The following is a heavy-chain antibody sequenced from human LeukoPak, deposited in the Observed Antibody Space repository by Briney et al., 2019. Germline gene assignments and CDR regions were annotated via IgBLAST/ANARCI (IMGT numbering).Heavy chain of an antibody. V-gene: IGHV1-69*13. CDR3: ARRRTYYYDSSGYSDWYFDL. D-gene: IGHD3-22*01. Sequence: GASVKVSCKASGGTFSSYAISWVRQAPGQGLEWMGGIIPIFGTANYAQKFQGRVTITADESTSTAYMELSSLRSEDTAVYYCARRRTYYYDSSGYSDWYFDLWGRGTLVTVSS. J-gene: IGHJ2*01. CDR1: GGTFSSYA. CDR2: IIPIFGTA.